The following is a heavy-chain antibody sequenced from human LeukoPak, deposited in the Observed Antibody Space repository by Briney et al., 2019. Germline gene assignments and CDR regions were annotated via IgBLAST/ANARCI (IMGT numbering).Heavy chain of an antibody. D-gene: IGHD2-2*02. V-gene: IGHV3-23*01. CDR3: AKDEMYCSTTSCYNIY. J-gene: IGHJ1*01. Sequence: GGSLRLSCAASGFTFSNYAMTWVRQAPGKGLEWVSIISGSGDKTYYADSVKGRFTISRDNSKNTLNLQMNSLRAEDTAVYYCAKDEMYCSTTSCYNIYWDQGTLVTVSS. CDR2: ISGSGDKT. CDR1: GFTFSNYA.